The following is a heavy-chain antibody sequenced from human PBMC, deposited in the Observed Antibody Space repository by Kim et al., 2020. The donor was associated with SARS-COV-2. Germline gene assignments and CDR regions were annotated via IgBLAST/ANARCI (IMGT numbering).Heavy chain of an antibody. V-gene: IGHV1-3*04. CDR2: INTANGDT. Sequence: ASVKVSCKASGYSFTNFAIHWVRQDPGQRLEWMGWINTANGDTKYSQKFQGRITISRDTSAQTAYMELGSLTSEDTGVFFCASRPDQQWLAPFDFWGQGT. D-gene: IGHD6-19*01. J-gene: IGHJ4*02. CDR1: GYSFTNFA. CDR3: ASRPDQQWLAPFDF.